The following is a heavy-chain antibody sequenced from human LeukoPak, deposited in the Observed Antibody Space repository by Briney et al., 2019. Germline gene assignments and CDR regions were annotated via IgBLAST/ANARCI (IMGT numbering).Heavy chain of an antibody. CDR3: ARDFGPQAIVVVPAAMPEDDY. CDR2: ISAYNGNT. J-gene: IGHJ4*02. CDR1: GYTFTSYG. V-gene: IGHV1-18*01. Sequence: ASVKVSCKASGYTFTSYGISWVRQAPGQGLEWMGWISAYNGNTNYAQKLQGRVTMTTDTSTSTAYMELRSLRSDDTAVYYCARDFGPQAIVVVPAAMPEDDYWGQGTLVTVSS. D-gene: IGHD2-2*01.